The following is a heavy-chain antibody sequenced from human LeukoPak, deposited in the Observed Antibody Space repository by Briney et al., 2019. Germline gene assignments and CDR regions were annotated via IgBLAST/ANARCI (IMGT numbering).Heavy chain of an antibody. CDR3: ASGRMTTETTYCFDP. Sequence: WASVKVSCKASGGTFISNAITWVRQAPGQGLEWMGRIIPIFGITDYAQKFQGRVTITADKSTSTAYMEFGSLRSEDTAVYYCASGRMTTETTYCFDPWGQGTLITVSS. V-gene: IGHV1-69*04. CDR1: GGTFISNA. CDR2: IIPIFGIT. D-gene: IGHD4-11*01. J-gene: IGHJ5*02.